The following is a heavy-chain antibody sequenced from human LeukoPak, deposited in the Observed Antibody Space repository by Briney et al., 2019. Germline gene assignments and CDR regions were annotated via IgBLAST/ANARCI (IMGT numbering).Heavy chain of an antibody. V-gene: IGHV3-30*02. Sequence: GGSLRLSCAASGFTFSSYGMHWVRQAPGKGLEWVAVIWYDGSNKYYADSVKCRFTISRDTSKNTRYLQMNSLRAEDMTLYYCAKGYDSSGSHPFDYWGQGTLVTVSS. CDR1: GFTFSSYG. J-gene: IGHJ4*02. CDR2: IWYDGSNK. D-gene: IGHD3-22*01. CDR3: AKGYDSSGSHPFDY.